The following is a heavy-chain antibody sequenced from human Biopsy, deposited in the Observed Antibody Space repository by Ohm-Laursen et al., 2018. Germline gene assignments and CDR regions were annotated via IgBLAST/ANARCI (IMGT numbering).Heavy chain of an antibody. V-gene: IGHV1-69*04. CDR2: INPILGIL. J-gene: IGHJ4*02. Sequence: GASVKVSCKASGGSITTSGISWVRQAPGQGLEWVGRINPILGILDYAQRLKDRVTIKADKSTNTAYMQLSRLTSEDPAFYYCASLYSGTYVGSDYWGQGTLVTVSS. CDR1: GGSITTSG. CDR3: ASLYSGTYVGSDY. D-gene: IGHD1-26*01.